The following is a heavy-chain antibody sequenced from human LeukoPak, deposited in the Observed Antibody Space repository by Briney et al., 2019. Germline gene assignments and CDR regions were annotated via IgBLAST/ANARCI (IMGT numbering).Heavy chain of an antibody. Sequence: PGRSLRLSCAASGFTFSSYGMHWVRQAPGKGLGWVAVIWNDGSNKYYADSVKGRFTISRDNSKNTLYLQMNSLRAEDTAVYYCARAARYSSSWYSYAFDIWGQGTMVTVSS. D-gene: IGHD6-13*01. V-gene: IGHV3-33*01. CDR1: GFTFSSYG. CDR2: IWNDGSNK. J-gene: IGHJ3*02. CDR3: ARAARYSSSWYSYAFDI.